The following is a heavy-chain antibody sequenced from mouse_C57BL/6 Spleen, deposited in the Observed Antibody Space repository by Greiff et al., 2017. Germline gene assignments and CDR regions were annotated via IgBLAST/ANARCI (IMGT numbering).Heavy chain of an antibody. D-gene: IGHD2-2*01. J-gene: IGHJ2*01. V-gene: IGHV3-6*01. CDR2: ISYDGSN. CDR3: ARDRGLPDYFDD. CDR1: GYSITSGYY. Sequence: EVKLQESGPGLVKPSQSLSLTCSVTGYSITSGYYWNWLRQLPGNKLEWMGYISYDGSNNYNASLKNRISITRDTSKNQFFLKLNSGTTEDTATYYCARDRGLPDYFDDWGQGTTLTVSS.